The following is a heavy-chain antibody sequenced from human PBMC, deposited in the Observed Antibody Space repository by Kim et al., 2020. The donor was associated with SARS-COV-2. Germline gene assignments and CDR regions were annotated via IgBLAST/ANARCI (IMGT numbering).Heavy chain of an antibody. J-gene: IGHJ4*02. D-gene: IGHD2-2*01. V-gene: IGHV4-39*01. Sequence: SETLSLTCTVSGGSISSSSYYWGWIRQPPGKGLEWIGSIYYSGSTYYNPSLKSRVTISVDTSKNQFSLKLSSVTAADTAVYYCARHDRSSARYCSSTSCPTGNFDYWGQGTLVTVSS. CDR2: IYYSGST. CDR3: ARHDRSSARYCSSTSCPTGNFDY. CDR1: GGSISSSSYY.